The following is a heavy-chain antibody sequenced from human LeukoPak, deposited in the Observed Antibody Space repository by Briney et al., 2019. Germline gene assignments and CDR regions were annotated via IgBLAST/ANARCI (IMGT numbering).Heavy chain of an antibody. CDR2: IKQDGSEK. D-gene: IGHD6-6*01. CDR3: AGYSRSSGWFDP. J-gene: IGHJ5*02. V-gene: IGHV3-7*01. Sequence: GGSLRLSCAASGFTLSSYWMSWVRQAPGKGLEWVANIKQDGSEKDCVDSVKGRFTISRDNAKNSLYLQMNSLRAEDTAVYYCAGYSRSSGWFDPWGQGTLVTVSS. CDR1: GFTLSSYW.